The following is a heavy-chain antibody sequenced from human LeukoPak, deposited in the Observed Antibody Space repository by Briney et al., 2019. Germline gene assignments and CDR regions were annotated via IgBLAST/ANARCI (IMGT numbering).Heavy chain of an antibody. V-gene: IGHV4-4*07. D-gene: IGHD6-13*01. Sequence: PSETLSLTCTVSGGSISSYYWSWIRQPAGKGLEWIGRIYTSGSTNYNPSLKSRVTMSVDTSKNQFSLKLSSVTAADTAVYYCARSRGSSWYDAFDIWGQGTMVTVSS. CDR2: IYTSGST. CDR3: ARSRGSSWYDAFDI. CDR1: GGSISSYY. J-gene: IGHJ3*02.